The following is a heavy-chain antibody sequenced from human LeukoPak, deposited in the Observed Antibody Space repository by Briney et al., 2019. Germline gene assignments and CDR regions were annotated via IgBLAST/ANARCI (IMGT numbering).Heavy chain of an antibody. CDR1: GYTFTSYG. CDR3: ARGGYCSGGSCYYYYYYGMDV. D-gene: IGHD2-15*01. J-gene: IGHJ6*02. Sequence: ASVKVSCKASGYTFTSYGISWVRQALGQGLEWMGWISAYNGNTNYAQKLQGRVTMTTDTSTSTAYMELRSLRSDDTAVYYCARGGYCSGGSCYYYYYYGMDVWGQGTTVTVSS. V-gene: IGHV1-18*01. CDR2: ISAYNGNT.